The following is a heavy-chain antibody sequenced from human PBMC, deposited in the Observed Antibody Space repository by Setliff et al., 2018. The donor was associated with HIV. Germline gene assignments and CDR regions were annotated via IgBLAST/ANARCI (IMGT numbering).Heavy chain of an antibody. D-gene: IGHD3-22*01. V-gene: IGHV1-18*01. J-gene: IGHJ4*02. Sequence: ASVKVSCKPSGYTFTSYGLSWVRQAPGQGLEWMGWISTYSDETSYAQKLQGRVTMTTDTSTSTAYMELRRLTFDDTAVYYCARSLQYYYDSSGYYFFDYWGQGTLVTVSS. CDR1: GYTFTSYG. CDR2: ISTYSDET. CDR3: ARSLQYYYDSSGYYFFDY.